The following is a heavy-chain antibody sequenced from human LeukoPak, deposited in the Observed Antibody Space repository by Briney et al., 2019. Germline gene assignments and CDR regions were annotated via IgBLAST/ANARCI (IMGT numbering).Heavy chain of an antibody. D-gene: IGHD3-3*01. Sequence: AGGSLRLSCAASGFTFSSYSMNWVRQAPGKGLEWVSAISGSGGSTYYADSVKGRFTISRDNSKNTLYLQMNSLRAEDTAVYYCAKRSGPDYFDYWGQGTLVTVSS. CDR1: GFTFSSYS. CDR2: ISGSGGST. V-gene: IGHV3-23*01. J-gene: IGHJ4*02. CDR3: AKRSGPDYFDY.